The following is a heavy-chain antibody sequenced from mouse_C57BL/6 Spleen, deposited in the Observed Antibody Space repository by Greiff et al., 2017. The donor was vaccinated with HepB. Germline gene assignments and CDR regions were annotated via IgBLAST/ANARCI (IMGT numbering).Heavy chain of an antibody. CDR1: GFTFSDYG. CDR3: ARRVAQAPSMDS. J-gene: IGHJ4*01. CDR2: ISSGSSTI. D-gene: IGHD3-2*02. V-gene: IGHV5-17*01. Sequence: EVRLVESGGGLVKPGGSLKLSCAASGFTFSDYGMHWVRQAPEKGLEWVAYISSGSSTIYYADTVKGRFTISRDNAKNTLFLQMTRLRSEDTAMYYCARRVAQAPSMDSWGQGTSVTVSS.